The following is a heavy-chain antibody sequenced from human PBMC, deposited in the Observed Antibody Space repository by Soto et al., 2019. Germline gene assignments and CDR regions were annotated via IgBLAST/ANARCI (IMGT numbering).Heavy chain of an antibody. J-gene: IGHJ4*02. D-gene: IGHD3-3*02. Sequence: SETLSLTCTVSGSSINSSGYYWGWIRRPPGKGLEWIGSMFYGVSTYYNPSLKSRVTVSVDTSKNQFSLNLRSVTAADTAVYYCARLPSRHLVDYWGQGTLVTVSS. CDR1: GSSINSSGYY. CDR2: MFYGVST. CDR3: ARLPSRHLVDY. V-gene: IGHV4-39*01.